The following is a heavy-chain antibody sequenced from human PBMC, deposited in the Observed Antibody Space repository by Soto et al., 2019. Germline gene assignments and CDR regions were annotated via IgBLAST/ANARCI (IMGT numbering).Heavy chain of an antibody. V-gene: IGHV3-23*01. Sequence: GGSLRLSCAASGFTFSSYAXSWVRQAPGKGLEWVSAISGSGGSTYYADSVKGRFTISRDNSKNTLYLQMNSLRAEDTAVYYCAKYSSSWPAGYFQHWGQGTLVTVSS. CDR2: ISGSGGST. CDR1: GFTFSSYA. D-gene: IGHD6-13*01. CDR3: AKYSSSWPAGYFQH. J-gene: IGHJ1*01.